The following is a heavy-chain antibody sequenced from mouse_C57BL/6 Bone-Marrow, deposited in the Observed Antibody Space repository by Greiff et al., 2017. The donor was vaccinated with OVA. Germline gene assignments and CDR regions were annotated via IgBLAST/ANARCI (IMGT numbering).Heavy chain of an antibody. CDR3: ARSYDSAWFAY. Sequence: VQLQQSGPELVKPGASVKISCKASGYTFTDYYMNWVKQSHGKSLEWIGDINPNNGGTSYNQKFKGKATLTVGKSSSTAYMELRSLTSEDSAVYYCARSYDSAWFAYWGQGTLVTVSA. V-gene: IGHV1-26*01. CDR2: INPNNGGT. J-gene: IGHJ3*01. CDR1: GYTFTDYY. D-gene: IGHD2-4*01.